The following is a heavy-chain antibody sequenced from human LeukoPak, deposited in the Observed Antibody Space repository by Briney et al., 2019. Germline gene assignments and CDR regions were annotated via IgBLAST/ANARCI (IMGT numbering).Heavy chain of an antibody. V-gene: IGHV1-46*01. J-gene: IGHJ6*02. CDR3: ARDRIAVGSSYGMDV. CDR1: GYTFTGYY. Sequence: ASVKVSCKASGYTFTGYYMHWVRQAPGQGLEWMGITNPSGGSTSYAQKFQGRVTMTRDTSTSTVYMELSSLRSEDTAVYYCARDRIAVGSSYGMDVWGQGTTATVSS. D-gene: IGHD6-19*01. CDR2: TNPSGGST.